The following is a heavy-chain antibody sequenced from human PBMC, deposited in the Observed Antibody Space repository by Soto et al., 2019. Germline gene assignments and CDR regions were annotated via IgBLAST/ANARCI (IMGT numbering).Heavy chain of an antibody. J-gene: IGHJ4*02. D-gene: IGHD2-15*01. CDR2: ISYSGST. Sequence: SETLSLTCTVSGGSISSNNYYWGWIRQPPGKGLEWIGFISYSGSTYYSTSLKSRVTISVDTSKSQFSLNLSFVTAADTAVYCCATMGTPATGLYFFDYWGQGSLVTVSS. CDR3: ATMGTPATGLYFFDY. V-gene: IGHV4-30-4*08. CDR1: GGSISSNNYY.